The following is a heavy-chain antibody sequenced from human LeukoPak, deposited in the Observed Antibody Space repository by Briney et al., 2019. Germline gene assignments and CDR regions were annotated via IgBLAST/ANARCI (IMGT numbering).Heavy chain of an antibody. CDR2: IYYSGST. D-gene: IGHD4-23*01. CDR3: ARGRHGGNYTPFDY. Sequence: TSETLSLTCTVSGGSISNYYWSWIRQPPGKRLEWIGYIYYSGSTNYNPSLKSRVTMAVDTSKQQFSLKLSSVTAADTAVYYCARGRHGGNYTPFDYWGQGTLVTVSS. J-gene: IGHJ4*02. CDR1: GGSISNYY. V-gene: IGHV4-59*01.